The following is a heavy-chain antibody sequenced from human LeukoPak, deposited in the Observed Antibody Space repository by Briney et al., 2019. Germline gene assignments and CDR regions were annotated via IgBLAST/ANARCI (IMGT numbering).Heavy chain of an antibody. Sequence: GGSLRLSCVASGFNFDDYAMHWVRQAPGKGLVWVSRINSDGSSTSYADSVKGRFTISRDNAKNTLYLQMNSLRAEDTAVYYCASDFWSGYYTPMGVNYWGQGTLVTVSS. CDR3: ASDFWSGYYTPMGVNY. V-gene: IGHV3-74*01. J-gene: IGHJ4*02. CDR2: INSDGSST. CDR1: GFNFDDYA. D-gene: IGHD3-3*01.